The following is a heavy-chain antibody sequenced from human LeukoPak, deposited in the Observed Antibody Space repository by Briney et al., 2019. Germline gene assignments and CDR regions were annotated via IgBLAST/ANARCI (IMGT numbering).Heavy chain of an antibody. Sequence: SETLTLTCTVSGGCLEHYFWSWIRQPPGKGLEWIGYVYYSGSTDYSPSLKSRLTISADTSKNQFSLKLSSVTAADTAVYYCASHRRSHGSEYWGQGTLVTVSS. CDR1: GGCLEHYF. CDR3: ASHRRSHGSEY. V-gene: IGHV4-59*01. CDR2: VYYSGST. D-gene: IGHD3-10*01. J-gene: IGHJ4*02.